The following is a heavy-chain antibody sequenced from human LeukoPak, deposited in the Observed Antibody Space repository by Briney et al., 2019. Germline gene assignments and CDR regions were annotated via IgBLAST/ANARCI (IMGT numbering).Heavy chain of an antibody. CDR2: IYYSGST. Sequence: SEALSLTCTVSGGSISSNNYYWGWIRQPPGKGLEWIGSIYYSGSTYNNPSLKSRVTISVDTTKNQFSLKLTSVTAADTAVYYCASSPSGYWWNFDCWGQGTLVTVSS. V-gene: IGHV4-39*01. CDR1: GGSISSNNYY. D-gene: IGHD3-22*01. CDR3: ASSPSGYWWNFDC. J-gene: IGHJ4*02.